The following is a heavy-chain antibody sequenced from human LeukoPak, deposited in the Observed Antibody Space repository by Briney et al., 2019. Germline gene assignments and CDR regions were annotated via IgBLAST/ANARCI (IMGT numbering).Heavy chain of an antibody. V-gene: IGHV4-39*07. CDR2: VYWSGTT. Sequence: SETLSLTCTVSGDSIARSNYWGWIRQAPGKGLEWLGIVYWSGTTYYNPSFKSRVTISVDTSKSEFSLKLSSVTAADTAVYYCARVLVVPPGAFDIWGQGTMVTVSS. J-gene: IGHJ3*02. CDR3: ARVLVVPPGAFDI. CDR1: GDSIARSNY. D-gene: IGHD3-22*01.